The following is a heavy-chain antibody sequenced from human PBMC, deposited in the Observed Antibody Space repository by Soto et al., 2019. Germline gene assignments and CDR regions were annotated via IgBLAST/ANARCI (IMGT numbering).Heavy chain of an antibody. V-gene: IGHV4-34*01. D-gene: IGHD4-17*01. Sequence: QVQLQQWGAGLLKPSETLSLTCAVYGGSFSGYYCSWIRQPPGKGQEWIGEINHSGSTNYNPSLKSRVTISVDTSKNQFSLKLSSVTAADTAVYYCARAQDGDYYFDYWGQGTLVTVSS. CDR3: ARAQDGDYYFDY. CDR1: GGSFSGYY. CDR2: INHSGST. J-gene: IGHJ4*02.